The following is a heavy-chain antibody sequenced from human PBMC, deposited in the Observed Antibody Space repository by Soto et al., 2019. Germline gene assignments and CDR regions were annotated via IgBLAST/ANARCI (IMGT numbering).Heavy chain of an antibody. D-gene: IGHD1-26*01. Sequence: ASVKVSCKASGYTFTSYGISWVRQAPGQGLEWMGWVNACNGNTKYSQKFQGRFTISRDNSKNTLYLQMNSLRAEDTAVYYCATLLVGATLHFDYWGQGTLVTVSS. CDR2: VNACNGNT. J-gene: IGHJ4*02. CDR3: ATLLVGATLHFDY. V-gene: IGHV1-18*01. CDR1: GYTFTSYG.